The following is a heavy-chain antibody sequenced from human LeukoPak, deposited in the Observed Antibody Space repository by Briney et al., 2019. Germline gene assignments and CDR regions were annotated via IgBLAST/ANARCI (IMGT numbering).Heavy chain of an antibody. CDR2: ISYDGSNK. V-gene: IGHV3-30*19. CDR3: ARADYDILTGFYNY. D-gene: IGHD3-9*01. J-gene: IGHJ4*02. Sequence: PGGSLRLSCAASGFTFSSYGMHWVRQAPGKGLEWVAVISYDGSNKYYADSVKGRFTISRDNSKNTLYLQMNSLRAEDTAVYYCARADYDILTGFYNYWGQGTLVTVSS. CDR1: GFTFSSYG.